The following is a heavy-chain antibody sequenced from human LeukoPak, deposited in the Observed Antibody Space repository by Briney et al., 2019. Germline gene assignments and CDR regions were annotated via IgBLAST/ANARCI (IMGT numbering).Heavy chain of an antibody. J-gene: IGHJ6*03. V-gene: IGHV4-39*07. Sequence: PSETLSLTCTVSGGSISSSSYYWGWIRQPPGKGLEWIGSIYYSGSTYYNPSLKSRVTISVDTSKNQFSLKLSSVTAADTAVYYCARDNANLYYMDVWGKGTTVTVSS. CDR1: GGSISSSSYY. D-gene: IGHD4/OR15-4a*01. CDR3: ARDNANLYYMDV. CDR2: IYYSGST.